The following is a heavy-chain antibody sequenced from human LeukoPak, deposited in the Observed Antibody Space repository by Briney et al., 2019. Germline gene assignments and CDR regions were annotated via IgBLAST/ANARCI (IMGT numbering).Heavy chain of an antibody. V-gene: IGHV1-2*02. CDR1: GYTFTGYY. J-gene: IGHJ6*03. CDR2: INPNSGGT. D-gene: IGHD3-10*01. CDR3: ARGGGLWFGEGFRYMDV. Sequence: ASVKVSCKASGYTFTGYYMHWVRQAPGQGLEWMGWINPNSGGTNYAQKFQGRVTMTRDTSISTACMELSRLRSDDTAVYYCARGGGLWFGEGFRYMDVWGKGTTVTVSS.